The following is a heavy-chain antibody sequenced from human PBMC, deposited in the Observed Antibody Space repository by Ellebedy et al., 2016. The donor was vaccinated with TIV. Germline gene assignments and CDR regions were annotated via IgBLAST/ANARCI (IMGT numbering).Heavy chain of an antibody. Sequence: GESLKISCAASGFTFSSYAMNWVRQAPGKGLEWVSSIRSTGSDKYYAESVKGRFTISRDNAQNTLFLQMNSLRVEDTAVYYCARSPTMDFAFDIWGQGTMVTVSS. D-gene: IGHD5-12*01. J-gene: IGHJ3*02. CDR1: GFTFSSYA. CDR2: IRSTGSDK. V-gene: IGHV3-21*06. CDR3: ARSPTMDFAFDI.